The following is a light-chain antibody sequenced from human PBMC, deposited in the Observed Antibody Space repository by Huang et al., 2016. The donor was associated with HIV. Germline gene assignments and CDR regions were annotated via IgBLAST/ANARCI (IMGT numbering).Light chain of an antibody. CDR3: QQFRSSPPMYT. J-gene: IGKJ2*01. CDR2: GAS. Sequence: EIVLTQSPGTLSLSPGERATLSCRASQSVSSSYLAWYQQKPGQAPRLLIYGASSRATGIPDRFTGSGSGTDFTLTISRLEPEDFAVYYCQQFRSSPPMYTFGQGIKLEIK. CDR1: QSVSSSY. V-gene: IGKV3-20*01.